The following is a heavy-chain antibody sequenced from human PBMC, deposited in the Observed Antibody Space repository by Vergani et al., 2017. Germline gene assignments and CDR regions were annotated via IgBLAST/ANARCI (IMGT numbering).Heavy chain of an antibody. J-gene: IGHJ6*02. D-gene: IGHD2-15*01. CDR2: IIPIFGTA. CDR1: GGTFSSYA. V-gene: IGHV1-69*12. Sequence: QVQLVQSGAEVKKPGSSVKVSCKASGGTFSSYAISWVRQAPGQGLEWMGGIIPIFGTANYAQKFQGRVTSTADESTSKAYMELSSLRSEDTAVYYCARDMVGYCSGGSCLYYYYGMDVWGQGTTVTVSS. CDR3: ARDMVGYCSGGSCLYYYYGMDV.